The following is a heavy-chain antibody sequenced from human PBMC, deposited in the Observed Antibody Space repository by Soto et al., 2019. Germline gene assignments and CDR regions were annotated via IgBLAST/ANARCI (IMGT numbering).Heavy chain of an antibody. CDR3: AREGVTTVTTGAEYFQH. Sequence: QVQLVQSGAEVKKPGSSVKVSCKASGGTFSSYTISWVRQAPGQGLEWMGRIIPILGIANYAQKFQGRVTITADKSTSTAYRELSSLRSEDTAVYYCAREGVTTVTTGAEYFQHWGQGTLVTVSS. V-gene: IGHV1-69*08. CDR1: GGTFSSYT. CDR2: IIPILGIA. D-gene: IGHD4-17*01. J-gene: IGHJ1*01.